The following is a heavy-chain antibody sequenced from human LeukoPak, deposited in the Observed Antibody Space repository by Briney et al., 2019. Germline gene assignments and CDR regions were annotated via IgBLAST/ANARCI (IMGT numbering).Heavy chain of an antibody. J-gene: IGHJ4*02. CDR3: ARDLNPTHYFDY. CDR2: IYHSGYT. Sequence: SETLSLTCNVSGYSISSGYYWAWIRQAPGKGLEWIGSIYHSGYTHYNPSLKGRVTISVDTSENDFSLKLSSVAAADTAIYYCARDLNPTHYFDYWGQGTLVTVSS. CDR1: GYSISSGYY. V-gene: IGHV4-38-2*02.